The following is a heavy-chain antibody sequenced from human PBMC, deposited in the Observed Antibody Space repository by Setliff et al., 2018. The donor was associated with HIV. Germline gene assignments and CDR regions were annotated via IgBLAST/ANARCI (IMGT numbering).Heavy chain of an antibody. D-gene: IGHD2-21*02. CDR3: AREVTSFEAFDL. CDR2: ISRSGSII. CDR1: GFTFSDYY. J-gene: IGHJ3*01. Sequence: GGSLRLSCAASGFTFSDYYMSWIRQAPGKGLEWVSYISRSGSIIYYADSVRGRFTISRDNAKNSLCLQMSSLRAEDTAVYYCAREVTSFEAFDLWGQGTMVTVSS. V-gene: IGHV3-11*01.